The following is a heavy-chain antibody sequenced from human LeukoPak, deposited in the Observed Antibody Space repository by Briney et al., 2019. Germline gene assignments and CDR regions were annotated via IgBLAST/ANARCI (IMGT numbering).Heavy chain of an antibody. CDR3: ARSNQADDY. CDR1: GFTFSNYW. V-gene: IGHV3-74*01. Sequence: GGSLRLSCAAAGFTFSNYWMHWVRQVPGKGLVWVSRINPGGSSTTYADSVKGRFTISRDNAKNTLYLQMNSLRAEDTAVYYCARSNQADDYWGQGTLVTVSS. J-gene: IGHJ4*02. CDR2: INPGGSST. D-gene: IGHD4-11*01.